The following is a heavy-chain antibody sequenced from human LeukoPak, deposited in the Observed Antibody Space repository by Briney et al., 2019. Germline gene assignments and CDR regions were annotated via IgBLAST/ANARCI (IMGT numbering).Heavy chain of an antibody. D-gene: IGHD3-10*01. CDR1: GGSISSFY. V-gene: IGHV4-59*01. CDR3: ARADYGSGTYYFDS. J-gene: IGHJ5*01. Sequence: SETLSLTCTVSGGSISSFYWTWIRQPPGKGLEWIGYIYYSGSTNFNPSLKSRVTISVDTSKNQFSLKLSSVTAADTAMYYCARADYGSGTYYFDSWGQGTLAAVSS. CDR2: IYYSGST.